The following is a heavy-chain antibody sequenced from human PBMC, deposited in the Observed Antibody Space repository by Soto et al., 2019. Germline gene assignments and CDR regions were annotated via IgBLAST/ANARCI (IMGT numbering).Heavy chain of an antibody. J-gene: IGHJ5*02. CDR3: FRDHANNGNFIYP. V-gene: IGHV4-4*02. CDR1: SGSVSHSNW. CDR2: IYHTGTT. D-gene: IGHD1-1*01. Sequence: PSETLSLTSGFSSGSVSHSNWWSWVRQPPGKGLEGVGEIYHTGTTNYNPSLKSRVTMSVDKSKNQFSLHLTSVTAADTAAYFSFRDHANNGNFIYPCGQGSLVTGSS.